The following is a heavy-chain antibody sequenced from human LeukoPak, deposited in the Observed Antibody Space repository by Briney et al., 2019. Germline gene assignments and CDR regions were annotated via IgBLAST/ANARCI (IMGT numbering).Heavy chain of an antibody. Sequence: ASVKVSCKASNSTFSGMSWVRQAPGQGLEWMGWIGAYSGDTHYAQKVQDRVTLTADTSTSTAYMELRSLRSDDTAVYYCARDGGFFDYWGQGTLVTVSS. CDR3: ARDGGFFDY. CDR1: NSTFSG. D-gene: IGHD3-3*01. J-gene: IGHJ4*02. CDR2: IGAYSGDT. V-gene: IGHV1-18*01.